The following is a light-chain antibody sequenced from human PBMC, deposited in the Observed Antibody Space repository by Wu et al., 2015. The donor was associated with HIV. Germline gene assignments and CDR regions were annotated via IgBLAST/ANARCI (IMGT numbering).Light chain of an antibody. Sequence: EIVLTQSPGTLPLSPGERATLSCRASQSVSSSYLAWYQQKPGQAPRLLIYGASSRATGIPDRFSGSGSGTDFTLTISRLEPEDFAVYYCQQYGASPNTFGQGTKVEI. V-gene: IGKV3-20*01. CDR2: GAS. J-gene: IGKJ1*01. CDR3: QQYGASPNT. CDR1: QSVSSSY.